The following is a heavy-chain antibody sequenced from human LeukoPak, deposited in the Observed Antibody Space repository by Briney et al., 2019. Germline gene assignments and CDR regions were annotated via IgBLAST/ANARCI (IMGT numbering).Heavy chain of an antibody. CDR3: AKGNGLPTNILPMDV. Sequence: GGSLRLSCAASGFTFKNYAMSWVRQAPGKGLEWVSAVSGSGGTTDYAGSVKGRFTIYRDNSKNMLYLQMNSLRADDTAIYYCAKGNGLPTNILPMDVWGQGTTVTVSS. J-gene: IGHJ6*02. CDR2: VSGSGGTT. D-gene: IGHD2-21*01. CDR1: GFTFKNYA. V-gene: IGHV3-23*01.